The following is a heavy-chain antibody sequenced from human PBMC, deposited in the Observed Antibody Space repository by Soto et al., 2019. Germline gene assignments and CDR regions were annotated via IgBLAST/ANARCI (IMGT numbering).Heavy chain of an antibody. CDR2: LGAADDP. D-gene: IGHD2-15*01. J-gene: IGHJ6*04. V-gene: IGHV3-13*05. CDR3: ARAHLGRLPRRADYYYAIDV. CDR1: GVSFRDYD. Sequence: EVQLVESGGGSVQPGESLRLSCAASGVSFRDYDMHWVRQRTGKGLEWVSGLGAADDPYYIASVQGRFSVSRDNARNSLYLQVTNLRVVDTAVYFCARAHLGRLPRRADYYYAIDVWGGGTTVTVSS.